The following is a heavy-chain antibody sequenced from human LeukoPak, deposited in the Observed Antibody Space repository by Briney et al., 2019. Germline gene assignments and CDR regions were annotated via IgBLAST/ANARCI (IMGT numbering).Heavy chain of an antibody. Sequence: PSETLSLTCTVSGGSISSGGYYWSWIRQHPGKGLEWIGYIYYSGSTYYNPSLKSRVTISVDTSKNQFSLKLSSVTAADTAVYYCARGWDSSSWLDYWGQGTLVTVSS. V-gene: IGHV4-31*03. D-gene: IGHD6-13*01. J-gene: IGHJ4*02. CDR3: ARGWDSSSWLDY. CDR2: IYYSGST. CDR1: GGSISSGGYY.